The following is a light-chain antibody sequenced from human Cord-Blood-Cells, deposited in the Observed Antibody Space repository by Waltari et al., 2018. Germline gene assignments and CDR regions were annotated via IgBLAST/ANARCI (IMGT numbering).Light chain of an antibody. CDR3: QQYGSSPLT. V-gene: IGKV3-20*01. CDR1: QSVSSSY. CDR2: GAS. Sequence: EIVLTQSPGTLSLSPGERATLSCRASQSVSSSYLAWYQQKPGQAPRLLICGASSRATGIPDRFSGSGSRTDFTLTIGRLEPEDFAVYYCQQYGSSPLTFGGGTKVEIK. J-gene: IGKJ4*01.